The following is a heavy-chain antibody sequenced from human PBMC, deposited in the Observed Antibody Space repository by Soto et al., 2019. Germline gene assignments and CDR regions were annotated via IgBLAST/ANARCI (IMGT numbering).Heavy chain of an antibody. CDR3: AREAHSEFWSGYSERLFDY. CDR1: GYTFTSYG. D-gene: IGHD3-3*01. Sequence: QVQLVQSGAEVKKPGASVKVSCKASGYTFTSYGISWVRQAPGQGLEWMGWISAYNGNTNYAQKLQGRVTMTTDKSTSTAYMELRSLRADDTAVYYCAREAHSEFWSGYSERLFDYWGQGTLVTVSS. J-gene: IGHJ4*02. V-gene: IGHV1-18*01. CDR2: ISAYNGNT.